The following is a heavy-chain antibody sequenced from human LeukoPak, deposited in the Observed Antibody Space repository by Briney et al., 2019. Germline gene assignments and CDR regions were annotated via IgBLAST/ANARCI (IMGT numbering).Heavy chain of an antibody. J-gene: IGHJ4*02. V-gene: IGHV4-59*07. CDR1: GGSISTYY. D-gene: IGHD4-23*01. CDR2: IYYTGSI. CDR3: ARGDRWNDY. Sequence: SDALSLTCSVSGGSISTYYWSWIRQPPGKGLEGIGYIYYTGSINYNPSLKSRVTIPVETSKNQFSLKLSSVTAADTAVYYCARGDRWNDYWGQGTLVTVSS.